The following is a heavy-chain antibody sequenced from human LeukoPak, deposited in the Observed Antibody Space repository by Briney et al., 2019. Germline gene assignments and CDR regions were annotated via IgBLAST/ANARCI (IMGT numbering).Heavy chain of an antibody. Sequence: PGGSLRLSCAASGFTFSRIAMSWVRQAPGKGLEWVSGISGSGGRDSTYYADSVKGRFTISRDKSKNTVYLDMNSLRAEDTAVYYCTKGNSEYTSSWFDYWGQGTLVAVSS. CDR2: ISGSGGRDST. CDR3: TKGNSEYTSSWFDY. J-gene: IGHJ4*02. CDR1: GFTFSRIA. V-gene: IGHV3-23*01. D-gene: IGHD4-23*01.